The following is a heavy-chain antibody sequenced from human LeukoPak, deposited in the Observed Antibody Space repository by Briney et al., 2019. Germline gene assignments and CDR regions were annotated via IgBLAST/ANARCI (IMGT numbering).Heavy chain of an antibody. D-gene: IGHD4-17*01. J-gene: IGHJ4*02. Sequence: GGSLRLSCAASGFTFSSYAMSWVRQAPGKGLEWVSAISGSGCSTYYADSVKGRFTISRDNSKNTLYLQMNGLRAGDTAVYYCAKDRSGDYGDYDYWGQGPLVTVSS. CDR2: ISGSGCST. CDR1: GFTFSSYA. CDR3: AKDRSGDYGDYDY. V-gene: IGHV3-23*01.